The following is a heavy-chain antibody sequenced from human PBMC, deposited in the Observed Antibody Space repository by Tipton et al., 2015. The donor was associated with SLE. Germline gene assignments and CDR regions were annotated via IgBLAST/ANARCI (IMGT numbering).Heavy chain of an antibody. J-gene: IGHJ3*02. CDR1: GGSFSGYY. D-gene: IGHD2-15*01. CDR3: ARVPQGCSGGSYYPEGFDI. V-gene: IGHV4-34*01. Sequence: LRLSCAVYGGSFSGYYWSWIRQPPGKGLEWIGEINHSGSTNYNPSLKSRVTISVDTSKNQFSLKLSSVTAADTAVYYCARVPQGCSGGSYYPEGFDIWGQGTMVTVSS. CDR2: INHSGST.